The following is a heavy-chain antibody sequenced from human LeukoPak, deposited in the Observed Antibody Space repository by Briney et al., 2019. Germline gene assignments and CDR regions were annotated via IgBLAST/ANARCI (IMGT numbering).Heavy chain of an antibody. CDR1: GGSISSYY. D-gene: IGHD2-2*01. CDR2: IYYSGST. CDR3: ARVGYCSSTSCPEDSYYGMDV. V-gene: IGHV4-59*01. J-gene: IGHJ6*02. Sequence: SETLSLTCTVSGGSISSYYWSWIRQPPGKGLEWIGYIYYSGSTNYNPSLKSRVPISVDTSKNQFSLKLSSVTAADTAVYYCARVGYCSSTSCPEDSYYGMDVWGQGTTVTVSS.